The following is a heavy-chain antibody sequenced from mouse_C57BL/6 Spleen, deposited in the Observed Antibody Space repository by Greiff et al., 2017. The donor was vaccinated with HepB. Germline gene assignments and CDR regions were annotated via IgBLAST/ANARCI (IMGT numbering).Heavy chain of an antibody. V-gene: IGHV5-12*01. D-gene: IGHD2-1*01. Sequence: EVNLVESGGGLVQPGGSLKLSCAASGFTFSDYYMYWVRQTPEKRLEWVAYISNGGGSTYYPDTVKGRFTISRDNAKNTLYLQMSRLKSEDTAMYYCARRGSMGNYGGFAYWGQGTLVTVSA. J-gene: IGHJ3*01. CDR3: ARRGSMGNYGGFAY. CDR1: GFTFSDYY. CDR2: ISNGGGST.